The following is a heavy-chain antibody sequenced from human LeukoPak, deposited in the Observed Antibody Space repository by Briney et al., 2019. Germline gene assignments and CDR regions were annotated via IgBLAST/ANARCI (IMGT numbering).Heavy chain of an antibody. CDR2: ISSSSSTI. Sequence: GGSLRLSCAASGFTFSSYSMNWVRQAPGKGLEWVSYISSSSSTIYYADSVKGRFTISRDNAKNSLYLQMSSLRDEDTAVYYCARDHSSSPDVWGQGTTVTVSS. CDR1: GFTFSSYS. D-gene: IGHD6-13*01. CDR3: ARDHSSSPDV. V-gene: IGHV3-48*02. J-gene: IGHJ6*02.